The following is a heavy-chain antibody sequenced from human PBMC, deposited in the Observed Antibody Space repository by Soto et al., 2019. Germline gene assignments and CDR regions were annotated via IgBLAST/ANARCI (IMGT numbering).Heavy chain of an antibody. Sequence: QVQLVQSGAEVKKPGASVKVSCKASGYTFTSYDINWVLQATGQGLEWMGWMNPKSGNTAYAQKCMGRVTMTRNPSIITAYMEQCSLRSEDTAVYYLAREWTRGVAPLGQGTLVTVSS. CDR2: MNPKSGNT. CDR1: GYTFTSYD. D-gene: IGHD2-8*01. CDR3: AREWTRGVAP. J-gene: IGHJ5*02. V-gene: IGHV1-8*01.